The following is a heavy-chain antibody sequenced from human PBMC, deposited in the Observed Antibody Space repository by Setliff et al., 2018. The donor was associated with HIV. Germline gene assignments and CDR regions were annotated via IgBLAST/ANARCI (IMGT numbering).Heavy chain of an antibody. J-gene: IGHJ5*02. D-gene: IGHD3-10*01. CDR1: GGSFGVYR. CDR3: ARDRHSSGLGSYGP. CDR2: IDSSGTT. Sequence: SETLSLTCTISGGSFGVYRWSWIRQSAGRGLEWIGRIDSSGTTDYKPSLKGRVAISVDTSRDQFSLRVTSVTAADTAVYFCARDRHSSGLGSYGPWGPGTLVTVSS. V-gene: IGHV4-4*07.